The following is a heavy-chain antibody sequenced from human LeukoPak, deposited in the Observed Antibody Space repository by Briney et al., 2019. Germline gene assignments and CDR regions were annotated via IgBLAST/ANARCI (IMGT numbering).Heavy chain of an antibody. CDR2: IYYSGST. CDR1: GCSISSYY. Sequence: SETLSLTCTVSGCSISSYYWSWIRQPPGKGLEWIGYIYYSGSTNYNPSLKSRVTISVDTSKNQFSLKLSSVTAADTAVYYCARGGYSYGYYMDVWGKGTTVTVSS. J-gene: IGHJ6*03. D-gene: IGHD5-18*01. CDR3: ARGGYSYGYYMDV. V-gene: IGHV4-59*01.